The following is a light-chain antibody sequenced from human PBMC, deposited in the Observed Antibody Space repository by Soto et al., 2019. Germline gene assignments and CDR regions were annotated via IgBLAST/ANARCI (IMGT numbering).Light chain of an antibody. Sequence: EIVLTQSQATLSLSPGDRATLSCRASQSVSSYLAWYQQKPGQAPRLLIYGASNRATGIPARFSGSGSGTDFTLTITSLEPEDFAVYYCQQRSNWPSTFGGGTTVEIK. CDR3: QQRSNWPST. CDR2: GAS. CDR1: QSVSSY. J-gene: IGKJ4*01. V-gene: IGKV3-11*01.